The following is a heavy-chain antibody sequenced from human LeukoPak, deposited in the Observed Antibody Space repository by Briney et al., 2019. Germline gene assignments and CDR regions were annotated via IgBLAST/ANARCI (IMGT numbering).Heavy chain of an antibody. V-gene: IGHV3-11*06. CDR1: AFTFDDYY. J-gene: IGHJ4*02. CDR3: ARGPIPATAIPEN. CDR2: ISSTSSYT. D-gene: IGHD2-2*02. Sequence: GGSLRLSCAASAFTFDDYYMTWVRQAPGKGLEWVPYISSTSSYTNYADSVKGRFTISRDNAKNTVYLQMNSLRAEDTAVYYCARGPIPATAIPENWGQGTLVTVSS.